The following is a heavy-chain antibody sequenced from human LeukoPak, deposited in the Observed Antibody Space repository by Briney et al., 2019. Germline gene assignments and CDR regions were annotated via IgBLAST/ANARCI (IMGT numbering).Heavy chain of an antibody. Sequence: ASVKVSCKASGYTFTSYGISWVRQAPGQGLEWMGWITAYNGNTHYAQKLQGRVTMTTDTYTSTAYIEVRGLRSDDPAVYYCASDRTYYYGSGSYPPDYYMDVWGKGSTVTVSS. D-gene: IGHD3-10*01. J-gene: IGHJ6*03. CDR3: ASDRTYYYGSGSYPPDYYMDV. CDR2: ITAYNGNT. CDR1: GYTFTSYG. V-gene: IGHV1-18*01.